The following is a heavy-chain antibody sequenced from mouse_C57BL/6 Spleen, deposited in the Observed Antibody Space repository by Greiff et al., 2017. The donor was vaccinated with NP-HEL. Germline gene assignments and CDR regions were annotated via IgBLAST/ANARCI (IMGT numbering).Heavy chain of an antibody. V-gene: IGHV1-54*01. CDR1: GYAFTNYL. J-gene: IGHJ2*01. Sequence: VQLQQSGAELVRPGTSVKVSCKASGYAFTNYLIEWVKQRPGQGLEWIGVINPGSGGTNYNEKCKGKATLTADKSSSTADMQLSSLTSEDSAVYFCARDDYDEIYFDYWGQGTTLTVSS. CDR3: ARDDYDEIYFDY. CDR2: INPGSGGT. D-gene: IGHD2-4*01.